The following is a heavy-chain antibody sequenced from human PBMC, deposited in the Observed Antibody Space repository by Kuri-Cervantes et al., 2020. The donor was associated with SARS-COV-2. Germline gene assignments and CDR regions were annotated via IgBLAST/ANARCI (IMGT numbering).Heavy chain of an antibody. J-gene: IGHJ6*03. D-gene: IGHD6-13*01. Sequence: SETLSLTCTVSGGSISSYYWSWIRQPAGKGLEWIGRIYTSGSTNYNPSLKSRVTMSVDTSKNQFSLKLSSVTAADTAVYYCARVRSSSFAWCYYYMDVWGKGTTVTVSS. CDR3: ARVRSSSFAWCYYYMDV. CDR1: GGSISSYY. V-gene: IGHV4-4*07. CDR2: IYTSGST.